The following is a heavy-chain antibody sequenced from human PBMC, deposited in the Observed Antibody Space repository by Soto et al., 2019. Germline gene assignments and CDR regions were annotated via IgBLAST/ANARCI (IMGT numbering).Heavy chain of an antibody. J-gene: IGHJ2*01. D-gene: IGHD1-1*01. CDR3: ARESYNESNVGYFDL. Sequence: QVQLQESGPGLVKPSGTLSLTYAVSRGSISSSNWWSWVRQSPGKGLEWIGAMYHTGITNYSPSLKSRVTMSVDKSKNQFSLKLSSVTAADTAVYYCARESYNESNVGYFDLWGRSTLVSVSS. CDR1: RGSISSSNW. V-gene: IGHV4-4*02. CDR2: MYHTGIT.